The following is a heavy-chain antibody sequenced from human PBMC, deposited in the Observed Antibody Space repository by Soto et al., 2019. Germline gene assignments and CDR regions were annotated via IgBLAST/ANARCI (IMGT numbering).Heavy chain of an antibody. CDR3: ARDVYSGSGDAFDL. V-gene: IGHV1-18*01. CDR1: GYAFNIYG. J-gene: IGHJ3*01. Sequence: ASVKVSCKTSGYAFNIYGITWVRQAPGRGLEWMGWISTYTGKTDYAQSLQGRVTMTTDTSTGTAYLEVRSLRSDDTAVYFCARDVYSGSGDAFDLWGQGTMVTVSS. CDR2: ISTYTGKT. D-gene: IGHD6-6*01.